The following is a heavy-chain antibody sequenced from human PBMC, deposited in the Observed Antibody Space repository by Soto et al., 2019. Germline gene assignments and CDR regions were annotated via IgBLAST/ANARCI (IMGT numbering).Heavy chain of an antibody. Sequence: SETLSLTCTVSGGSISSYYWSWIRQPPGKGLEWIGYIYYSGSTNYNPSLKSRVTISVDTSKNQFSLKLSSVTAADTAVYYCARAQTYEEVYFDYWGQGTLVTVSS. J-gene: IGHJ4*02. CDR2: IYYSGST. V-gene: IGHV4-59*12. CDR1: GGSISSYY. CDR3: ARAQTYEEVYFDY. D-gene: IGHD3-3*01.